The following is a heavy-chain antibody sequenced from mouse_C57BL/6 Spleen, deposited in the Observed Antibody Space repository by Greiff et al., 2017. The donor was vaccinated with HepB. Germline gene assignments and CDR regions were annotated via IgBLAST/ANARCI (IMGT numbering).Heavy chain of an antibody. D-gene: IGHD1-1*01. CDR1: GFTFSDYG. Sequence: EVKLVESGGGLVKPGGSLKLSCAASGFTFSDYGMHWVRQAPEKGLEWVAYISSGSSTIYYADTVKGRFTISRDNAKNTLFLQMTSLRSEDTAMYYCARPGVTTDYFDYWGQGTTLTVSS. V-gene: IGHV5-17*01. CDR2: ISSGSSTI. CDR3: ARPGVTTDYFDY. J-gene: IGHJ2*01.